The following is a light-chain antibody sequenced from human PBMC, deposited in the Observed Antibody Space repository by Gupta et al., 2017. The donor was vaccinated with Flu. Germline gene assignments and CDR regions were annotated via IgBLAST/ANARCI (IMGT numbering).Light chain of an antibody. V-gene: IGKV4-1*01. CDR3: QQDDSTPLT. CDR2: WAS. Sequence: IVRTEAPECMALSLAEKATINCKSSQSVLYSSNNKNYLAWYQQKPGQPPKLLIYWASTRESGVPDRFSGSGSETDFTLTISSLQDEDVAVYYCQQDDSTPLTFGQGTKVEIK. J-gene: IGKJ1*01. CDR1: QSVLYSSNNKNY.